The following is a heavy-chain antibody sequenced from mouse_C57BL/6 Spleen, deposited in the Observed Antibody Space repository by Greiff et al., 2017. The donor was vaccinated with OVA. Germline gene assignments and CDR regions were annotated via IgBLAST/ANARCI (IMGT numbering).Heavy chain of an antibody. D-gene: IGHD4-1*02. CDR3: ARGGNWDHFDY. CDR2: IYPGDGDT. J-gene: IGHJ2*01. Sequence: VQVVESGAELVKPGASVKISCKASGYAFSSYWMNWVKQRPGKGLEWIGQIYPGDGDTNYNGKFKGKATLTADKSSSTAYMQLSSLTSEDSAVYFCARGGNWDHFDYWGQGTTLTVSS. V-gene: IGHV1-80*01. CDR1: GYAFSSYW.